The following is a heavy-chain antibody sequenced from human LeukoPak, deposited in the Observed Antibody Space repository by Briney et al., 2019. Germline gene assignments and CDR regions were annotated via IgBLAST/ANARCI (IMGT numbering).Heavy chain of an antibody. Sequence: GGSLRLSCAASGFTFDDYAMHWVRQAPGKGLEWVSGISWNSGSIGYADSVKGRFTISRDNAKNSLYLQMNSLRVEDTAVYYCARIGYSSSAFDFWGQGTMVTVSS. CDR3: ARIGYSSSAFDF. J-gene: IGHJ3*01. CDR2: ISWNSGSI. V-gene: IGHV3-9*01. D-gene: IGHD5-18*01. CDR1: GFTFDDYA.